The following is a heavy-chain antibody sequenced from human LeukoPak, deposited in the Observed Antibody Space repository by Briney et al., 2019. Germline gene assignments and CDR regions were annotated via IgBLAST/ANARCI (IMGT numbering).Heavy chain of an antibody. V-gene: IGHV3-30-3*02. CDR2: SYDGSNK. CDR3: AKDILPLGNDAFDI. Sequence: SYDGSNKYYAASVKGRFTISRDNSKNTLYLQMNSLRAEDTAVYYCAKDILPLGNDAFDIWGQGTMVTVSS. D-gene: IGHD7-27*01. J-gene: IGHJ3*02.